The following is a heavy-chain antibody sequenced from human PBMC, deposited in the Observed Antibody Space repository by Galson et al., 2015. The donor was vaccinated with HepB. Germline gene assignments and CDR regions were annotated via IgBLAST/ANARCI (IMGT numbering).Heavy chain of an antibody. CDR1: GFTFDDYA. V-gene: IGHV3-9*01. CDR3: AKDFGDYGLCLGMDV. D-gene: IGHD4-17*01. J-gene: IGHJ6*02. Sequence: SLRLSCAGSGFTFDDYAMHWVRQAPGKGLEWVSGITWNSGMVGYADSVKGRFTISRDNAKNSLYLQMNSLRAEDTALYYCAKDFGDYGLCLGMDVWGQGTTVTVSS. CDR2: ITWNSGMV.